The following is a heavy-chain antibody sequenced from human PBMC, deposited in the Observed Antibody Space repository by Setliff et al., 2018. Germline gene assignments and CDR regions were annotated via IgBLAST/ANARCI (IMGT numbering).Heavy chain of an antibody. J-gene: IGHJ4*02. D-gene: IGHD2-2*01. V-gene: IGHV1-18*01. CDR3: ARGPPDFVVVPAAAKFDY. CDR2: ISAYNANT. CDR1: GYIFTSYA. Sequence: GASVKVSCKASGYIFTSYAINWVRQAPGQGLEWMGSISAYNANTNYAQNLQGRVTMTIDTPTSTAYMELRSLRSDDTAVYYCARGPPDFVVVPAAAKFDYWGPGTLVTVSS.